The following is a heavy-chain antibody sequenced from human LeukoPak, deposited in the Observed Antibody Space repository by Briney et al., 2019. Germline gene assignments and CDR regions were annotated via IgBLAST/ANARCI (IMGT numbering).Heavy chain of an antibody. CDR2: ISTTSRYI. Sequence: PRRSLSLSCAASGFTFRRYSMNCVRQAPRKRLEWVSSISTTSRYIYYADSVQGRFTVTRDNAKNSLSLQMNSLRADDTAVYYCARGNSDYDHDYWGQGTLVTVSS. CDR3: ARGNSDYDHDY. V-gene: IGHV3-21*01. J-gene: IGHJ4*02. D-gene: IGHD5-12*01. CDR1: GFTFRRYS.